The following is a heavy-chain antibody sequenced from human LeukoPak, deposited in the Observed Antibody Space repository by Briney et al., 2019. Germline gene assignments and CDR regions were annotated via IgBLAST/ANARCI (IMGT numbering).Heavy chain of an antibody. CDR2: IYPGDSET. Sequence: GESLKISCKDAGYSFTSYWIDWVRQMPGKGLEWMGTIYPGDSETTYSPSFQGQVTISGDKSIRTAYLQWSSLKASDTAMYYCARRSGSYSSYFDYWGQGTLVTVSS. CDR3: ARRSGSYSSYFDY. CDR1: GYSFTSYW. D-gene: IGHD3-10*01. J-gene: IGHJ4*02. V-gene: IGHV5-51*01.